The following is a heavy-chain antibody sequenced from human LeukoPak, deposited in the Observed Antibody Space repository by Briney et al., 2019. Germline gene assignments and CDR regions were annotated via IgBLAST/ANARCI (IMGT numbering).Heavy chain of an antibody. CDR1: GGSISSYY. V-gene: IGHV4-59*01. CDR2: IYYSGST. Sequence: SETLSLTCTVSGGSISSYYWSWIRQPPGKGLEWIGYIYYSGSTNYNPSLKSRVTISVDTSKNQFSLKLSSVTAADTAVYYCARSKAVAVPYYYYYMDVWGKGTTVTVSS. CDR3: ARSKAVAVPYYYYYMDV. J-gene: IGHJ6*03. D-gene: IGHD6-19*01.